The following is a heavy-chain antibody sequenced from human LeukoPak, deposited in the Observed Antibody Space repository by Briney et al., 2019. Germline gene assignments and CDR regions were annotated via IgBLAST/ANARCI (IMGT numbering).Heavy chain of an antibody. J-gene: IGHJ4*02. CDR3: ARHADPLRRQLVRGGDY. CDR1: GGSISSSSYY. Sequence: SETLSLTCTVSGGSISSSSYYWGWIRQPPGKGLEWIGSIYYSGSTYYNPSLKCRVTISVDTSKNQFSLKLSSVTAADTAVYYCARHADPLRRQLVRGGDYWGQGTLVTVSS. D-gene: IGHD6-13*01. CDR2: IYYSGST. V-gene: IGHV4-39*01.